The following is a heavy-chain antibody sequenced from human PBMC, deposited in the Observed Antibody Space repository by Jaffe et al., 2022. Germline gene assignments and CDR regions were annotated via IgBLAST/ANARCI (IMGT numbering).Heavy chain of an antibody. D-gene: IGHD3-10*01. CDR1: GFTFDDYA. V-gene: IGHV3-43D*04. CDR2: ISWDGGST. J-gene: IGHJ4*02. Sequence: EVQLVESGGVVVQPGGSLRLSCAASGFTFDDYAMHWVRQAPGKGLEWVSLISWDGGSTYYADSVKGRFTISRDNSKNSLYLQMNSLRAEDTALYYCAKDMGLWFGEPYFDYWGQGTLVTVSS. CDR3: AKDMGLWFGEPYFDY.